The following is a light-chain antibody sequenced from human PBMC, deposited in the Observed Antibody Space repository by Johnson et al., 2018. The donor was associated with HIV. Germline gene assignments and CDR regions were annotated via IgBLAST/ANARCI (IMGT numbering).Light chain of an antibody. CDR2: DNN. Sequence: QSVLTQPPSVSAAPGQKVTISCSGSSSNIGNNYVSWYQQVPGTAPKLLIFDNNKRPSGIPDRFSGSKSGTSATLGITGLQTGDEADYYCGTWDSSLSKVFGTGTKVTVL. J-gene: IGLJ1*01. CDR3: GTWDSSLSKV. CDR1: SSNIGNNY. V-gene: IGLV1-51*01.